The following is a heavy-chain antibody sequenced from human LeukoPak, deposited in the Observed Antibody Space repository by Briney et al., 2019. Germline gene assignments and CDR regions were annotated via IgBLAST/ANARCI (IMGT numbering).Heavy chain of an antibody. CDR1: GYTFTSYA. CDR2: INTNTGNP. Sequence: ASVKVSCKASGYTFTSYAMNWVRQAPGQGLEWMGWINTNTGNPTYAQGFTGRFVFSLDTSVSTAYLQISSLKAEDTAVYYCARGTITIFGVVNYYYYYMDVWGKGTTVTVSS. J-gene: IGHJ6*03. CDR3: ARGTITIFGVVNYYYYYMDV. D-gene: IGHD3-3*01. V-gene: IGHV7-4-1*02.